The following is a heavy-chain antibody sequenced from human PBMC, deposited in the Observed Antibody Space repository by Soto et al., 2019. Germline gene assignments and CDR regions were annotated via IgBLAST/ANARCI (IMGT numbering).Heavy chain of an antibody. CDR1: GFTFSSYG. CDR3: ARDRPNIVVVPVAMRGFDY. V-gene: IGHV3-33*01. J-gene: IGHJ4*02. CDR2: IWYDGSNK. Sequence: QVQLVESGGGVVQPGRSLRLSCAASGFTFSSYGMHWVRQAPGKGLEWVAVIWYDGSNKYYADSVKGRFTISRDNSKNTLYLQMNSLRAEDTAVYYCARDRPNIVVVPVAMRGFDYWGQGTLVTVSS. D-gene: IGHD2-2*01.